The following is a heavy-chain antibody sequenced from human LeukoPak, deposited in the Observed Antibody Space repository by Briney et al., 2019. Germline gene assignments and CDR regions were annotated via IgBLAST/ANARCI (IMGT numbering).Heavy chain of an antibody. J-gene: IGHJ3*02. D-gene: IGHD6-13*01. CDR3: ARQRRNGGIAASNDAFDI. Sequence: DSDTRYSPSFQGRVTISADKSISTAYLQWSSLKASDTAMYYCARQRRNGGIAASNDAFDIWGQGTMVTVSS. V-gene: IGHV5-51*01. CDR2: DSDT.